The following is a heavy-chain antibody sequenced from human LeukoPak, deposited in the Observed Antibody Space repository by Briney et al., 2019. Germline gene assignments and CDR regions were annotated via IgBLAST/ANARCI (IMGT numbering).Heavy chain of an antibody. Sequence: GGSLRLSCAASGFTFSRYWMHWVRQVPGKGLVWVSRINTDGSSTXYXXSVXXRFTISRDNAKNTLYLQMNSLRAEDTAVYYCXTXXXXXRGXAYXAFDIWGQGTMVTVSS. V-gene: IGHV3-74*01. CDR2: INTDGSST. CDR1: GFTFSRYW. D-gene: IGHD3-16*01. J-gene: IGHJ3*02. CDR3: XTXXXXXRGXAYXAFDI.